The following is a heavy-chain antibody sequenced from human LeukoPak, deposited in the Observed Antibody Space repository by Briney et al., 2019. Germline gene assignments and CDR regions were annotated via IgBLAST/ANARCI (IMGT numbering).Heavy chain of an antibody. D-gene: IGHD2-2*01. CDR1: GFTFSSYG. J-gene: IGHJ6*02. CDR3: ARAPLQYCSSTSCYDDYYGMDV. CDR2: IWYDGSNK. Sequence: PGRSLRLSCAASGFTFSSYGMHWVRQAPGKGLEWVAVIWYDGSNKYYADSVKGRFTISRDNSKNTLYLQMNSLRAEDTAVYYCARAPLQYCSSTSCYDDYYGMDVWGQGATVTVSS. V-gene: IGHV3-33*01.